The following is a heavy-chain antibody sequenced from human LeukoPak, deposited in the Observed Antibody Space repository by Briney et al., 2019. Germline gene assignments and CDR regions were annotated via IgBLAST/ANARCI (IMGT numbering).Heavy chain of an antibody. Sequence: PGGSLRLSCAASGFTFSSYEMNWVRQAPGKGVEWVSYISSSGSTIYYADSVKGRFTISRDNAKNSLYLQMNSLRAEDAAVYYCAELGITMIGGVWGKGTTVTIPS. D-gene: IGHD3-10*02. CDR2: ISSSGSTI. J-gene: IGHJ6*04. CDR1: GFTFSSYE. V-gene: IGHV3-48*03. CDR3: AELGITMIGGV.